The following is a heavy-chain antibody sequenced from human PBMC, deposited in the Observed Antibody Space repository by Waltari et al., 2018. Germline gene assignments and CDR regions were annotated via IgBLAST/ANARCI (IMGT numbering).Heavy chain of an antibody. CDR2: IYHSGST. Sequence: QVQLQESGPGLVKPSGTLSLTCAVSGGSISSSNWWSWVRHPPGQGLEWIGEIYHSGSTNYNPSLKSRVTISVDKSKNQFSLKLSSVTAADTAVYYCARDRAYSSSWYPINWFDPWGQGTLVTVSS. CDR1: GGSISSSNW. J-gene: IGHJ5*02. CDR3: ARDRAYSSSWYPINWFDP. D-gene: IGHD6-13*01. V-gene: IGHV4-4*02.